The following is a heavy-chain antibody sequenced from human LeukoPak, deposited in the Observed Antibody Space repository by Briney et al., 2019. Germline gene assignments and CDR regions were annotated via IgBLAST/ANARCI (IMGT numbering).Heavy chain of an antibody. V-gene: IGHV3-64D*06. J-gene: IGHJ4*02. D-gene: IGHD5-12*01. CDR3: VKVGMVVADNFFDY. CDR2: ISGDGGST. CDR1: GFTLRNDA. Sequence: PWGSLRLSCSASGFTLRNDAMHWVRQTPGKGLEYVSSISGDGGSTYYINSVKGRFTISRDNSKNTLYLQMSSLRAEDTAVYYCVKVGMVVADNFFDYWGQGTLVTVSS.